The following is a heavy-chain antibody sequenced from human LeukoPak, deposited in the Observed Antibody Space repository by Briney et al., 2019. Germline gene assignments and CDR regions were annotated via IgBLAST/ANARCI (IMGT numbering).Heavy chain of an antibody. CDR1: GFTFYDYN. Sequence: GRSLRLSCAASGFTFYDYNMHWVPLATGKGLEWVSRISWNSGNICYADCVEARFPISRDNGNNSLYLQMNSLRAEETALYFCAKDLNYYFWSGYSLDYWGQGTLVTVSS. V-gene: IGHV3-9*01. CDR3: AKDLNYYFWSGYSLDY. J-gene: IGHJ4*02. D-gene: IGHD3-3*01. CDR2: ISWNSGNI.